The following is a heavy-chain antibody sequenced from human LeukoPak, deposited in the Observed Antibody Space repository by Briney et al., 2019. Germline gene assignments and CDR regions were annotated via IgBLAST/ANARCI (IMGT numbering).Heavy chain of an antibody. CDR2: ISPSSGST. J-gene: IGHJ4*02. CDR1: GFPFSTYE. V-gene: IGHV3-23*01. CDR3: AKGSALDS. Sequence: GGSLRLSCVVSGFPFSTYEMSWARQTPGQGLEWVSTISPSSGSTYYANSVKGRFTISRDNSRNTLYLLMNSLRAEDTAVCYCAKGSALDSWGQGTLVTVSS.